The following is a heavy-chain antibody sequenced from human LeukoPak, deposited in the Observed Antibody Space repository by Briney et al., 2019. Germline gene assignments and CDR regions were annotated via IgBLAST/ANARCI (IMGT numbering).Heavy chain of an antibody. CDR1: GFTFSNYA. Sequence: GGSLRLSCAASGFTFSNYAMSWVRQAPGKGLEWVSVISGSGGSTYYADSVKGRFTISRDNSKNTLYLQMNSLRAEDTAVYYCAKVKTITGVAYWGQGTLVTVSS. CDR3: AKVKTITGVAY. V-gene: IGHV3-23*01. D-gene: IGHD2-8*02. J-gene: IGHJ4*02. CDR2: ISGSGGST.